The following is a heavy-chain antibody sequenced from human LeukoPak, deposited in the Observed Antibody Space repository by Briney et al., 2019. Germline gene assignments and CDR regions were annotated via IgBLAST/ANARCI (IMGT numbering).Heavy chain of an antibody. Sequence: SETLSLTCTVSGGSISSSSYYWGWIRQPPGKGLEWIVSMYYSGSTYYNPSLKSRVTLSVDTSKTQFSLKLSSVTAADTAVYFCAGHPGYYDSSGSKDYWAQGTLVPVSS. J-gene: IGHJ4*02. CDR1: GGSISSSSYY. CDR2: MYYSGST. CDR3: AGHPGYYDSSGSKDY. V-gene: IGHV4-39*01. D-gene: IGHD3-22*01.